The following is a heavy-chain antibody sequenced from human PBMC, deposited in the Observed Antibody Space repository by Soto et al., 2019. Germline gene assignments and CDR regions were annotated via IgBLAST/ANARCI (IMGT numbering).Heavy chain of an antibody. CDR3: ARDHHDFWSGHNWFDP. V-gene: IGHV3-20*04. D-gene: IGHD3-3*01. CDR1: GFTFDDYG. J-gene: IGHJ5*02. CDR2: INWNGGST. Sequence: GGSLRLCCAASGFTFDDYGMSWVRQAPGKGLEWVSGINWNGGSTGYADSVKGRFTISRDNAKNSLYLQMNSLRAEDTAVYYCARDHHDFWSGHNWFDPWGQGTLVTVSS.